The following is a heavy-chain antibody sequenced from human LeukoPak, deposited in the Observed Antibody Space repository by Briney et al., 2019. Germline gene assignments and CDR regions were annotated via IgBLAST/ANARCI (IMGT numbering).Heavy chain of an antibody. D-gene: IGHD2-15*01. J-gene: IGHJ4*02. CDR1: GFTFSSYE. CDR2: ISSSGSTI. V-gene: IGHV3-48*03. CDR3: ASGGLQLRGPNF. Sequence: PGGSLRLSCAASGFTFSSYEMNWVRQAPGKELEWVSYISSSGSTIYYADSVKGRFTISRDNAKNSLYLQMNSLRAEDTAVYYCASGGLQLRGPNFGGQGTLVTVSS.